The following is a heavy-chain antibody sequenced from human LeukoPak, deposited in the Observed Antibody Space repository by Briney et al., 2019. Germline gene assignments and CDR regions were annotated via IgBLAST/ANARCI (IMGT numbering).Heavy chain of an antibody. CDR2: MNPNSGNT. V-gene: IGHV1-8*01. CDR1: GYTFTSYD. J-gene: IGHJ4*02. Sequence: ASVKVSCKASGYTFTSYDINWVRQATGRGLEWMGWMNPNSGNTGYAQKFQGRVTMTRNTSISTAYMELSRLRSDDTAVYYCARGFDYYESRGYPRPDFDNWGQGTLVTVSS. D-gene: IGHD3-22*01. CDR3: ARGFDYYESRGYPRPDFDN.